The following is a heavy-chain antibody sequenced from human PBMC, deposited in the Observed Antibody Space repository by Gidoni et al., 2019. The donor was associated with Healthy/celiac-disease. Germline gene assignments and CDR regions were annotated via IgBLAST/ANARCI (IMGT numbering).Heavy chain of an antibody. J-gene: IGHJ2*01. CDR2: IYSGGST. CDR3: ARVEGWDWYFDL. CDR1: GFTVSSNY. D-gene: IGHD1-26*01. Sequence: EVQLVESGGGLVPPGGSLRLSCAASGFTVSSNYMSWVRQAPGKGLEWVSVIYSGGSTYNADSVKGRFTISRDNSKNTLYLQMNSLRAEDTAVYYCARVEGWDWYFDLWGRGTLVTVSS. V-gene: IGHV3-66*01.